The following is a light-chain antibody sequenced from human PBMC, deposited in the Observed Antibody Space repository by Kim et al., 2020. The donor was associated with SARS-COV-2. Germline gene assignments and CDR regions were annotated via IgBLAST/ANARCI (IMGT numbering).Light chain of an antibody. CDR2: EDN. CDR1: SGSIASNY. J-gene: IGLJ3*02. Sequence: NFMLTQPHSVSESPGKTVTISCTRSSGSIASNYVQWYQQRPGSAPTTVIYEDNQRPSGVPDRFSGSIDSSSNSASLTISGLKTEDEADYYCQYYVSSKHGVFGGGTKLTVL. CDR3: QYYVSSKHGV. V-gene: IGLV6-57*03.